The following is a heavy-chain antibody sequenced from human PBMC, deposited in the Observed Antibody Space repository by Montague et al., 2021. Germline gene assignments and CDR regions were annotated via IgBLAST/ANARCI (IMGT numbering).Heavy chain of an antibody. CDR1: GFTFGTYA. CDR2: ISGGGGSI. Sequence: SLRLSCAASGFTFGTYAMSWVRQAPGKGLEWVSGISGGGGSIYYADSVKGRFTISRDNSKNTLYLQMSSLRAEDTAVYYCGKDPRGSDYPPCTMDVWGQGTTVTVSS. CDR3: GKDPRGSDYPPCTMDV. V-gene: IGHV3-23*01. D-gene: IGHD1-26*01. J-gene: IGHJ6*02.